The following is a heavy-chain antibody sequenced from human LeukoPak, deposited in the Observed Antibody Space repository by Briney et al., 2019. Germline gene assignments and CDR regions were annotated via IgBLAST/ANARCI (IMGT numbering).Heavy chain of an antibody. CDR2: IIPIFGTA. J-gene: IGHJ4*02. CDR3: ARVKKKSVVPAAISGFDY. V-gene: IGHV1-69*05. D-gene: IGHD2-2*02. Sequence: ASVKVSCKASGGTFSSYAISWVRQAPGQGLEWMGGIIPIFGTANYAQKFQGRVTMTRDTSISTAYMELSRLRSDDTAVYYCARVKKKSVVPAAISGFDYWGQGTLVTVSS. CDR1: GGTFSSYA.